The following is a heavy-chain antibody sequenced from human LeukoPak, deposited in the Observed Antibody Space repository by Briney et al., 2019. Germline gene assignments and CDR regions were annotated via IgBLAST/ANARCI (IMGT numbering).Heavy chain of an antibody. CDR3: ARYSSSSTFFDY. CDR1: GDSISSYY. D-gene: IGHD6-6*01. V-gene: IGHV4-59*01. Sequence: PSETLSLTCTVSGDSISSYYWSWIRQPPGMGLEWIGYIYYSGSTNYNPSLKSRVTMSVDTSKNQFSLKLNSVTAADTAVYYCARYSSSSTFFDYWGQGALVTVSS. J-gene: IGHJ4*02. CDR2: IYYSGST.